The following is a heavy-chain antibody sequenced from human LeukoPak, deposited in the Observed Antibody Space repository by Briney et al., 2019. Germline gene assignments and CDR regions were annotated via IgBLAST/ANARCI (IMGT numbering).Heavy chain of an antibody. V-gene: IGHV4-34*01. CDR2: INHSGST. CDR1: GGSFSGYY. J-gene: IGHJ4*02. D-gene: IGHD5-18*01. CDR3: ARDRGYSYGLPPYYFDY. Sequence: SETLSLTCAVYGGSFSGYYWSWIRQPPGKGLEWIGEINHSGSTNYNPSLKSRVTISVDTSKNQFSLKLSSVTAADTAVYYCARDRGYSYGLPPYYFDYWGQGTLVTVSS.